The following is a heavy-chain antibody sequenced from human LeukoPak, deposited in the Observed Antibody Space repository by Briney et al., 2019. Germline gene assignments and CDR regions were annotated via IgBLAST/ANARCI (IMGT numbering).Heavy chain of an antibody. CDR2: IRYDGNNK. V-gene: IGHV3-30*02. J-gene: IGHJ4*02. CDR1: GFTFSSYG. D-gene: IGHD3-22*01. Sequence: GGSLRLSCAASGFTFSSYGMHWVRQAPGKGLEWVAFIRYDGNNKYYADSVKGRFTISRDNSKNTLYLQMNSLRAEDTAVYYCAKDLSTFYHDSRTPDYWGQGTLVTVSS. CDR3: AKDLSTFYHDSRTPDY.